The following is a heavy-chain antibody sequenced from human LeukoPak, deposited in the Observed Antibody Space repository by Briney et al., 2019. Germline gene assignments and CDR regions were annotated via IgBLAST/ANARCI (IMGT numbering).Heavy chain of an antibody. J-gene: IGHJ6*02. D-gene: IGHD4-23*01. V-gene: IGHV4-34*01. CDR2: INHSGST. CDR3: ARSGLRWSYYYYGMDV. Sequence: SETLSLTCAVYGGSFSVYYWSWIRQPPGKGLEWIGEINHSGSTNYNPSLKSRVTISVDTSKNQFSLKLSSVTAADTAVYYCARSGLRWSYYYYGMDVWGQGITVTVSS. CDR1: GGSFSVYY.